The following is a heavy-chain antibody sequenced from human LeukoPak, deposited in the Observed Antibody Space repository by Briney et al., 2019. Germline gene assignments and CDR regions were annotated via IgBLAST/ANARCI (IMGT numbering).Heavy chain of an antibody. V-gene: IGHV3-21*01. J-gene: IGHJ4*02. CDR3: ARNFDYYGSGTYNDW. Sequence: GRSLRLSCAASGFIFSDYSMNWVRQTPGKRLEWVSSIDSTSTYVYYVDSVKGRFTVSRDNAKRSLYLQMNSLSAEDTAIYYCARNFDYYGSGTYNDWWGQGTLVTVSS. D-gene: IGHD3-10*01. CDR1: GFIFSDYS. CDR2: IDSTSTYV.